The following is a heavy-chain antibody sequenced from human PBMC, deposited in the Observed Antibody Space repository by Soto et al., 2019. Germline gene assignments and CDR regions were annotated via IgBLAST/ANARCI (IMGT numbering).Heavy chain of an antibody. CDR1: GLTFSNYA. D-gene: IGHD4-17*01. CDR3: ARESSSTVTTGGVGSAKDY. Sequence: QVHLVESGGGVVQPGTSLRLSCAASGLTFSNYAMHWVRQAPGKGLEWVAFISYDGTNRCYPDSVKGPFTISRDNSKKAKYLHMNSLKTGDTAVYYCARESSSTVTTGGVGSAKDYWGQGTLVTVSS. V-gene: IGHV3-30-3*01. CDR2: ISYDGTNR. J-gene: IGHJ4*02.